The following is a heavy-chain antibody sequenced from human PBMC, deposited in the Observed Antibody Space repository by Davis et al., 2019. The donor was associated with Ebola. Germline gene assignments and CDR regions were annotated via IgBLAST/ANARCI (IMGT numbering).Heavy chain of an antibody. CDR2: ISGSGGST. D-gene: IGHD3-10*01. CDR3: AKDLYGSGIDMWDAFDI. CDR1: GFTFSSYA. J-gene: IGHJ3*02. V-gene: IGHV3-23*01. Sequence: GGSLRLSCAASGFTFSSYAMTWVRQAPGKGLEWVSVISGSGGSTYYAESVKGRFTISRDNSKNSLYLQMNSLRTEDTALYYCAKDLYGSGIDMWDAFDIWGQGTMVTVSS.